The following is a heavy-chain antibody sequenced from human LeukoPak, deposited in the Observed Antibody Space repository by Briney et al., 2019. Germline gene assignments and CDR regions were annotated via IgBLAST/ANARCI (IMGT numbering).Heavy chain of an antibody. CDR2: ISSSGSTI. Sequence: GGSLRLSCAASGFTFRSYEMNWVRQAPGKGLEWVSYISSSGSTIYYADSVKGRFTISRDNAKNSLYLQMNSLRAEDTAVYYCAREVDPGYFDYWGQGTLVTVSS. V-gene: IGHV3-48*03. D-gene: IGHD5-12*01. J-gene: IGHJ4*02. CDR1: GFTFRSYE. CDR3: AREVDPGYFDY.